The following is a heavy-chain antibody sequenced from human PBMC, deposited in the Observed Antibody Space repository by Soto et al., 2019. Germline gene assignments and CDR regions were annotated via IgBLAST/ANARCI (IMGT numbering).Heavy chain of an antibody. CDR2: IIPISDTT. V-gene: IGHV1-69*01. D-gene: IGHD2-2*01. J-gene: IGHJ6*02. CDR1: XXXXXXYA. CDR3: ARSQGSSTSLEIYYYYYYGMDV. Sequence: QVQLVQSGAEVXKXGXSVXXXXXXXXXXXXXYAIXXXRQAPGQGLEWMGGIIPISDTTNYAQKFQGRVTITADESTSTAYMELSSLRSEDTAVYYCARSQGSSTSLEIYYYYYYGMDVWGQGTTVTVSS.